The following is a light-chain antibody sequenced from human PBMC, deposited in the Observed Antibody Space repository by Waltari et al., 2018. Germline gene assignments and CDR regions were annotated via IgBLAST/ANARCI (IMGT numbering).Light chain of an antibody. J-gene: IGKJ2*01. CDR3: HQYNNWPPNT. CDR2: RAS. CDR1: QSVTTN. V-gene: IGKV3-15*01. Sequence: ETLMTQSPATLSVSPGERVTLSCRASQSVTTNLAWYQQKPGQAPRLLIYRASTRATGVPARFSGSGSRTEFTLTINALQSEDFAVYYCHQYNNWPPNTFGQGTLLEIK.